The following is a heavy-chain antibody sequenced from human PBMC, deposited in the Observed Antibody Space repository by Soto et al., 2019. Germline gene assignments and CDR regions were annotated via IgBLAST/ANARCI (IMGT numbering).Heavy chain of an antibody. CDR1: GGSISSGGYY. CDR3: ARMEGRDDFWSGWEDDFLLSGKDWFDP. Sequence: TSETLSLTCTVSGGSISSGGYYWSWIRQHPGKGLEWIGYIYYSGSTYYNPSLKSRVTISVDTSKNQFSLKLSSVTAADTAVYYCARMEGRDDFWSGWEDDFLLSGKDWFDPWGQGTLVTVSS. J-gene: IGHJ5*02. D-gene: IGHD3-3*01. V-gene: IGHV4-31*03. CDR2: IYYSGST.